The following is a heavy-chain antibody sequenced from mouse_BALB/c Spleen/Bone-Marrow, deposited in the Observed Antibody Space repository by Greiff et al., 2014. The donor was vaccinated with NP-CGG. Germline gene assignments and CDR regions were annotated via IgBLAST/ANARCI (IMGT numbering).Heavy chain of an antibody. Sequence: EVQLQQSGGGLVKPGGSLELSCAASGFTFSDYYMYWVRQTPEKRLEWVATISDGGSYTYYPDSVKGRLTISRDNVKNNLYLQMSSLKSEDTAMYYCARGPHDDDMDYWGQGTSVTVSS. CDR3: ARGPHDDDMDY. CDR2: ISDGGSYT. J-gene: IGHJ4*01. D-gene: IGHD2-3*01. CDR1: GFTFSDYY. V-gene: IGHV5-4*02.